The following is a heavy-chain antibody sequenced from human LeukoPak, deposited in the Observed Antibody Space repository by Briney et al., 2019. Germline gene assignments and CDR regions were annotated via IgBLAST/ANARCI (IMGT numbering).Heavy chain of an antibody. V-gene: IGHV4-59*08. CDR2: MYYSGST. D-gene: IGHD1-7*01. Sequence: PSETLSLTCTVSGGSISSYYWSWIRQPPGKGLEWIGYMYYSGSTNYTPSLRSRVTMSIDTSKNQFSLKLSSVTAADTAVYYCARSISGTMVYFDFWGQGTLVTVSS. J-gene: IGHJ4*02. CDR1: GGSISSYY. CDR3: ARSISGTMVYFDF.